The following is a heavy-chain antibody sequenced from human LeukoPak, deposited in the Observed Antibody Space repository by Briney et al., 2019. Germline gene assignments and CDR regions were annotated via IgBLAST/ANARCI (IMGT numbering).Heavy chain of an antibody. J-gene: IGHJ6*02. V-gene: IGHV4-31*03. CDR1: GGSISSSAYC. CDR3: ARAQNTAGGGMDV. Sequence: SSETLSLTCTVSGGSISSSAYCWSWIRQHPGKGLEWIGHIYNSGSTYYKPSLKSRVTISVDRPKDQFSLKLNSVTAADTAVYYCARAQNTAGGGMDVWGQGTTVTVSS. CDR2: IYNSGST. D-gene: IGHD5-18*01.